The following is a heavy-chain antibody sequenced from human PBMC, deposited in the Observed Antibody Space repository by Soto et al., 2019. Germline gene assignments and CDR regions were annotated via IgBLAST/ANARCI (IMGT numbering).Heavy chain of an antibody. CDR1: GFTFSSYA. J-gene: IGHJ6*04. CDR2: ISGSGGST. CDR3: AKDRGYCSSTSCPNV. V-gene: IGHV3-23*01. Sequence: PGGSLRLSCAASGFTFSSYAMSWVRQAPGKGLEWVSAISGSGGSTYYADSVKGRFTISRDNSKNALYLQMNSLRAEDTAVYYCAKDRGYCSSTSCPNVWGKGTTVTVSS. D-gene: IGHD2-2*01.